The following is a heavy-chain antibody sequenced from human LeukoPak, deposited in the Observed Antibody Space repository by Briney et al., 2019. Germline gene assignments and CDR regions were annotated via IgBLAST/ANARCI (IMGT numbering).Heavy chain of an antibody. CDR3: ARDLSWHEVP. CDR2: ISTSATTT. J-gene: IGHJ5*02. D-gene: IGHD3-10*01. V-gene: IGHV3-48*03. Sequence: GGSLSCTCAVAGLTISGYELNWVRQAPGKGLEWVSYISTSATTTYYADSVKGRFTISRDNAKRSLYLQMNSLRVEDTAIYYCARDLSWHEVPSGQGTLVTVSS. CDR1: GLTISGYE.